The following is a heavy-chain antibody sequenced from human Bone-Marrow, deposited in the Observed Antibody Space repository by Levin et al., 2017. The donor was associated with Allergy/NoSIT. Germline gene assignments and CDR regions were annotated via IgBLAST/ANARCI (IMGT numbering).Heavy chain of an antibody. CDR3: AGGPVRAAARPWWFDP. CDR1: GFPFTDYY. Sequence: ASVKVSCKASGFPFTDYYMHWVRQAPGQGLDWMGWINPYSGATNYAQKFQGRVTMTRDTSISTAYMELSRLRSDDTAVYYCAGGPVRAAARPWWFDPWGQGTLVTVSS. J-gene: IGHJ5*02. V-gene: IGHV1-2*02. CDR2: INPYSGAT. D-gene: IGHD6-6*01.